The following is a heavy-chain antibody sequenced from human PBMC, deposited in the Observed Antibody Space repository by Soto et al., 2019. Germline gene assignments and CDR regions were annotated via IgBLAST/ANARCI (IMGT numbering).Heavy chain of an antibody. CDR3: AKDRVGGTFYTPLGF. D-gene: IGHD1-7*01. J-gene: IGHJ4*02. V-gene: IGHV3-30*18. CDR1: GFNFDNYG. CDR2: ITYDGSFQ. Sequence: GGSLRLSCQASGFNFDNYGMHWVRQAPGKGLEWVAVITYDGSFQYYADSVKGRFTISRDNSKNTLFLHLNTLKPEDTAVYHCAKDRVGGTFYTPLGFWVQGTLVTV.